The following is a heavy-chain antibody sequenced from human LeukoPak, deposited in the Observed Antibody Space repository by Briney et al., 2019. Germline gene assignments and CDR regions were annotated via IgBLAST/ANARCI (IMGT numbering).Heavy chain of an antibody. Sequence: GGSLRLSCAASGFTFSSNYMSWVRQAPGKGLEWVSVIYSGGSGGSTYYADSVKGRFTISRDNSKNTLYLQMNSLRAEDTAVYYCATRGDYGDYWYYFDYWGQGTLVTVSS. V-gene: IGHV3-53*01. J-gene: IGHJ4*02. CDR1: GFTFSSNY. CDR2: IYSGGSGGST. CDR3: ATRGDYGDYWYYFDY. D-gene: IGHD4-17*01.